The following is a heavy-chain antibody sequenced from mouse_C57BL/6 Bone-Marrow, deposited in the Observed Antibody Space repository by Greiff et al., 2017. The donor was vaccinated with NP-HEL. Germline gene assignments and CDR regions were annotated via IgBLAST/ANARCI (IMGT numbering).Heavy chain of an antibody. CDR3: TVCYGPWFAD. J-gene: IGHJ3*01. V-gene: IGHV1-15*01. Sequence: QVQLQQSGAELVRPGASVTLSCKASGYTFTDYEMHWVQQTPVHGLEWIGSIDPESGGTAYNQKFKGKATLTADKSSSTAYMELRSLTSEDSAVYDCTVCYGPWFADWGQGTLVTVYA. CDR2: IDPESGGT. CDR1: GYTFTDYE. D-gene: IGHD1-1*01.